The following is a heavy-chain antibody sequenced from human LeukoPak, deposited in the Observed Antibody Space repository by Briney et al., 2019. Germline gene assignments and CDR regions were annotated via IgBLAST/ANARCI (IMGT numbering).Heavy chain of an antibody. V-gene: IGHV1-8*01. Sequence: GASVKVSCKASGYTFTSYDINWVRQATGQGLEWMGWMNPNSGNTGYAQKFQGRVTMTRNTSISTAYMELSSLRSEDTAVYYCARGQRAYYHDSSGYSDAFDIWGQGTMVTVSS. CDR1: GYTFTSYD. J-gene: IGHJ3*02. CDR2: MNPNSGNT. D-gene: IGHD3-22*01. CDR3: ARGQRAYYHDSSGYSDAFDI.